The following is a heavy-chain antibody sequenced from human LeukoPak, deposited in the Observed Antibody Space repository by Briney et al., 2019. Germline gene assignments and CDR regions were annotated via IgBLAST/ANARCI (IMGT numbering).Heavy chain of an antibody. CDR3: ARHHDDSSGYYYYAFDI. V-gene: IGHV4-59*08. CDR1: GGSISGPY. CDR2: IYFTGST. D-gene: IGHD3-22*01. Sequence: SETLSLTCTVSGGSISGPYWSWIRQPPGKGLEWIAYIYFTGSTNYNPSLQSRVTISGDTSKNQFSLKLSSVTAADTAVYYCARHHDDSSGYYYYAFDIWGQGTMVTVSS. J-gene: IGHJ3*02.